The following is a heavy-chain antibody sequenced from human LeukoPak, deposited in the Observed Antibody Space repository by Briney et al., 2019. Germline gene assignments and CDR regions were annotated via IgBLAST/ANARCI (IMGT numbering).Heavy chain of an antibody. D-gene: IGHD5-24*01. CDR2: INHSGST. Sequence: GSLRLSCAASGFTFSSYWMSWVRQAPGKGLEWIGEINHSGSTNYNPSLKSRVTMSVDTSKNQFSLKLSSVTAADTAVYYCARDGEMTTPLAFDIWGQGTMVTVSS. CDR1: GFTFSSYW. V-gene: IGHV4-34*01. J-gene: IGHJ3*02. CDR3: ARDGEMTTPLAFDI.